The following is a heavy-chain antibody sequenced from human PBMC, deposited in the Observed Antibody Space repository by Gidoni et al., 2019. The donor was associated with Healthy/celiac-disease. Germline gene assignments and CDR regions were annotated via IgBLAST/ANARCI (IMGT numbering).Heavy chain of an antibody. J-gene: IGHJ6*02. CDR2: IFSNDEK. Sequence: QVTLKESGPVLVKPTETLTLTCTVSGFSLSNARMGLSWIRQPPGKALEWLAHIFSNDEKSSSTSLKSRLTISKAPSKSQVVLTMTNMDPLDTATYYCARAPWGGGNSAYYGMDVWGQGTTVTVSS. V-gene: IGHV2-26*01. CDR3: ARAPWGGGNSAYYGMDV. D-gene: IGHD2-21*02. CDR1: GFSLSNARMG.